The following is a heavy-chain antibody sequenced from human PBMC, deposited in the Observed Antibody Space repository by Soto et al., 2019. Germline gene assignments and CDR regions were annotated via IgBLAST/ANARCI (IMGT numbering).Heavy chain of an antibody. D-gene: IGHD2-15*01. Sequence: QLQLQESGPGLVKPSETLSLTCTVSGGSISSSSYYWGWIRQPPGKGLEWIGSIYYSGSTYYNPSLKSRVTISVDTSKNQFSLKLSSVTAADTAVYYCARHEFYKVVAATQNSWLFDYWGQGTLVTVSS. CDR3: ARHEFYKVVAATQNSWLFDY. CDR1: GGSISSSSYY. J-gene: IGHJ4*02. V-gene: IGHV4-39*01. CDR2: IYYSGST.